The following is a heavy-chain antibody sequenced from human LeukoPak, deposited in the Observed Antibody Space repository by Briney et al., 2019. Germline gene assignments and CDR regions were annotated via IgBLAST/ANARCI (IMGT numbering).Heavy chain of an antibody. J-gene: IGHJ4*02. D-gene: IGHD6-19*01. CDR3: ARTYDTSSGWTRFFDY. V-gene: IGHV1-69*05. CDR1: GGTFSSYG. Sequence: SVKVSCKASGGTFSSYGISWVRQAPGQGLEWMGSMLPIFGTANYAQKSQGRVTTTTDESTSTASLELSSLRSADTAVYYCARTYDTSSGWTRFFDYWGQGTLVTVSS. CDR2: MLPIFGTA.